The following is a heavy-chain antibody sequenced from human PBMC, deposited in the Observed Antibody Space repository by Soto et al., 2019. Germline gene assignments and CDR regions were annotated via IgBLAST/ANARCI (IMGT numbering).Heavy chain of an antibody. J-gene: IGHJ4*02. V-gene: IGHV1-69*01. D-gene: IGHD3-22*01. Sequence: QVQLVQSGAEVRKPGSSVKVSCKTSGGTFSNHAISWVRQAPGQGPEWMGGIIPSSGTTNYPEKFQGRVTITADDSMTTAYVELSSLRSDDTAVYYCARGPDRSGFYLFDYWGQGTLVTVSS. CDR3: ARGPDRSGFYLFDY. CDR2: IIPSSGTT. CDR1: GGTFSNHA.